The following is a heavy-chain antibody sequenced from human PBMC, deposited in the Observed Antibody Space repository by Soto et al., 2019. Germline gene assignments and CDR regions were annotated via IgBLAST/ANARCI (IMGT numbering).Heavy chain of an antibody. V-gene: IGHV4-34*01. J-gene: IGHJ5*02. Sequence: QVQLQQWGAGLLKPSETLSLTCAVYGGSFSGYYWSWIRQPPGKGMEWIGDINHSGSTNYNPSLKSRVTISVDTSKNQFSLKLSSVTAADTAVYYCARRTSRSGGSCYSAWGQGTLVTVSS. D-gene: IGHD2-15*01. CDR1: GGSFSGYY. CDR3: ARRTSRSGGSCYSA. CDR2: INHSGST.